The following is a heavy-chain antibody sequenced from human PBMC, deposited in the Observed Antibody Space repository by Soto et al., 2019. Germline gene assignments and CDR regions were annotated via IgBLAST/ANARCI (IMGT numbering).Heavy chain of an antibody. Sequence: ASVKVSCKASGYTFTSYYMHWVRQAPGQGLEWMGIINPSGGTTGYAQKFQGRLTMTSDTSTGTVYLELSSLRSEDTAVYYCARKYKHASSSSSAFDYCGHGTLVTVSS. J-gene: IGHJ4*01. CDR3: ARKYKHASSSSSAFDY. CDR2: INPSGGTT. D-gene: IGHD2-2*01. CDR1: GYTFTSYY. V-gene: IGHV1-46*01.